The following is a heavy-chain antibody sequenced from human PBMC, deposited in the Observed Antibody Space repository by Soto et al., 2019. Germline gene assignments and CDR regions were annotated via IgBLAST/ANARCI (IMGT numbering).Heavy chain of an antibody. Sequence: PSETLSLTCAVSGGSISSGGYSWSWIRQPPGKGLEWIGYIYHSGSTYYNPSLKSRVTTSVDRSKNQFSLKLSSVTAADTAVYYCARRDWLPGYFDYWGQGTLVTGSS. D-gene: IGHD3-9*01. CDR3: ARRDWLPGYFDY. J-gene: IGHJ4*02. CDR1: GGSISSGGYS. V-gene: IGHV4-30-2*01. CDR2: IYHSGST.